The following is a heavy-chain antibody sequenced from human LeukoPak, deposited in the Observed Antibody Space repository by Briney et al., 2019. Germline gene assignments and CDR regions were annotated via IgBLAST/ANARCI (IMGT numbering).Heavy chain of an antibody. CDR2: IIPIFGTA. CDR1: GGTFSSYG. CDR3: ASQSKGAVAGYYFDY. V-gene: IGHV1-69*05. Sequence: SVKVSCKASGGTFSSYGIGWVRQGPGQGLEWMGRIIPIFGTANNAHKYQGRVTITTDESTSTAYMELSSLRPEDTAVYYCASQSKGAVAGYYFDYWGQGTLVTVSS. D-gene: IGHD6-19*01. J-gene: IGHJ4*02.